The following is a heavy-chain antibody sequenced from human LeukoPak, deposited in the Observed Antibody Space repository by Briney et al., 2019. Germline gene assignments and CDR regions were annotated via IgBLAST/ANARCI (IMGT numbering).Heavy chain of an antibody. V-gene: IGHV5-10-1*01. CDR3: ARHVIPTVTYNWFDP. D-gene: IGHD4-17*01. Sequence: RGASLQISCKGSGSIFTSYWISWGRQLPGKGLEWMGRIDPSDSYTNYSPSFQGHVTISADKSISTAYLQWSSLKASDTAMYYCARHVIPTVTYNWFDPWGQGTLVTVSS. J-gene: IGHJ5*02. CDR1: GSIFTSYW. CDR2: IDPSDSYT.